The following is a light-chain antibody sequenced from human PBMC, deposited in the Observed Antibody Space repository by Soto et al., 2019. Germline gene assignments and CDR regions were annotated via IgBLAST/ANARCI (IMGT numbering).Light chain of an antibody. CDR2: RAS. V-gene: IGKV1-5*01. Sequence: DIQTTQSPSTLSASVGDRVTITFRASHSINNWLAWYQQKPGKAPKLLIYRASSRATGIPARFSGSGSGTEFTLTINSLQSEDFAVYYCQQYQNLWTFGQGTKVDTK. CDR3: QQYQNLWT. CDR1: HSINNW. J-gene: IGKJ1*01.